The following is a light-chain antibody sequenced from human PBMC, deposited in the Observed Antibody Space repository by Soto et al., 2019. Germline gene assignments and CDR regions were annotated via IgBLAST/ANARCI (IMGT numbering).Light chain of an antibody. CDR2: DAS. V-gene: IGKV3-11*01. Sequence: EIVLTQSPATLSLSPGERAILSCRASQSVSRYLAWYQQKPGQAPRLLIYDASNRATGIPARFSGSGSGTDFTLTITSLEPEDFAVYYCQQRSSWPSTFGGGTKVEI. CDR1: QSVSRY. J-gene: IGKJ4*01. CDR3: QQRSSWPST.